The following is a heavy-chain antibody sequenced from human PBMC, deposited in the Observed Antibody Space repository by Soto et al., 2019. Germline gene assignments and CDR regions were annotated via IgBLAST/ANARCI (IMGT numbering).Heavy chain of an antibody. CDR3: ARGSSGYVY. D-gene: IGHD3-22*01. V-gene: IGHV4-30-2*01. CDR2: IYHSGST. J-gene: IGHJ4*02. Sequence: SETLSLTCAVSGGSVSSGGYSWSWIRQPPGKGLEWIGYIYHSGSTYYNPSLKSRVTISVDRSKNQFSLKLSSVTAADTAVYYCARGSSGYVYWGQGTLVTVSS. CDR1: GGSVSSGGYS.